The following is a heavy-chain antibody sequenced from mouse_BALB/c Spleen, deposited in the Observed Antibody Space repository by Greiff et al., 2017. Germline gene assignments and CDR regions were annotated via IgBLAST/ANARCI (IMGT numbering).Heavy chain of an antibody. V-gene: IGHV1-20*02. CDR3: ARFDYDYDGY. CDR1: GYSFTGYF. D-gene: IGHD2-4*01. Sequence: VQLQQSGPELVKPGASVKISCKASGYSFTGYFMNWVMQSHGKSLEWIGRINPYNGDTFSNQKFKGKATLTVDKSSSTAHMELRSLASEDSAVYYCARFDYDYDGYWGQGTTLTVSS. CDR2: INPYNGDT. J-gene: IGHJ2*01.